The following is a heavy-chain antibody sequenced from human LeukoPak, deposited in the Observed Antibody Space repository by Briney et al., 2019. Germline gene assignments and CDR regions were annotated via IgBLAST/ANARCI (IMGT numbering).Heavy chain of an antibody. D-gene: IGHD2-2*01. Sequence: GGSLRLSCAASGFTFSNYVMTWVRQAPGKGLEWVATVSHGGDYTYHADSVKGRFTISRDNFKNTLYLQMNSLRVEDTAVYYCAKAIGQEVPAASRWYDPWGQGTLVTVSS. CDR2: VSHGGDYT. J-gene: IGHJ5*02. CDR1: GFTFSNYV. V-gene: IGHV3-23*01. CDR3: AKAIGQEVPAASRWYDP.